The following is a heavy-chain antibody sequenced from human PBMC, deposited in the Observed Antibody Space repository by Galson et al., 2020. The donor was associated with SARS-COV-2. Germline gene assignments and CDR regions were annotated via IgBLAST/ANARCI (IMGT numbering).Heavy chain of an antibody. D-gene: IGHD6-19*01. J-gene: IGHJ4*02. CDR1: GYTFTDYY. V-gene: IGHV1-2*02. CDR2: IDLSNGAT. CDR3: ARDSASRAGTFFGY. Sequence: ASVKVSCKASGYTFTDYYMHWMRQAPGQGLEWLGWIDLSNGATKYAPKFQGRVTMTRDTSISTAYMDLSGLKPDDTAVYYCARDSASRAGTFFGYWGQGTLVTVSS.